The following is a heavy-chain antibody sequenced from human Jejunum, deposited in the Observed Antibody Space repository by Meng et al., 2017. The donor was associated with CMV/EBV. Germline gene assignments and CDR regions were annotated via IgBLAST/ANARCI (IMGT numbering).Heavy chain of an antibody. CDR3: ARDNHPGNYYYYYGVDF. CDR1: IFSTYS. V-gene: IGHV3-48*01. CDR2: ISSNSNTL. Sequence: IFSTYSMNWVRQAPGKGLEWIAYISSNSNTLLYADSVKGRFTISRDNANNSLYLQMSSLRAEDTAVYYCARDNHPGNYYYYYGVDFWGRGTTVTVSS. J-gene: IGHJ6*02. D-gene: IGHD1-14*01.